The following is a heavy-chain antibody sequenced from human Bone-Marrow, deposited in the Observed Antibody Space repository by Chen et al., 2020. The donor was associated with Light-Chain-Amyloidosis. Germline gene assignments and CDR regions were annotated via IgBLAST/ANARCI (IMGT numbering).Heavy chain of an antibody. CDR3: ASTYGSGTTYYYYGMDV. CDR2: ISYSVSVV. Sequence: QVQLVESGGGLVKPGGSLRLSCAASGFTFSNYYMTWIRQAPGKGLEWFSYISYSVSVVYYADSVKGRFTISRDNAKNSLYLQMNSLRAEDTAVYYCASTYGSGTTYYYYGMDVWGQGTTVTVSS. V-gene: IGHV3-11*01. D-gene: IGHD3-10*01. CDR1: GFTFSNYY. J-gene: IGHJ6*02.